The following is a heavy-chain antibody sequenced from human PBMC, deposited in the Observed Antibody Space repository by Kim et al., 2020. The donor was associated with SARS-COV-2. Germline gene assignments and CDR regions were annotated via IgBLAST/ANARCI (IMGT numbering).Heavy chain of an antibody. CDR3: AREWHTKRYYYGSGSYPNYYYYGMDV. CDR2: ISSSSSYI. D-gene: IGHD3-10*01. CDR1: GFTFSSYS. Sequence: GGSLRLSCAASGFTFSSYSMNWVRQAPGKGLEWVSSISSSSSYIYYADSVKGRFTISRDNAKNSLYLQMNSLRAEDTAVYYCAREWHTKRYYYGSGSYPNYYYYGMDVWGQGTTVTVSS. J-gene: IGHJ6*02. V-gene: IGHV3-21*01.